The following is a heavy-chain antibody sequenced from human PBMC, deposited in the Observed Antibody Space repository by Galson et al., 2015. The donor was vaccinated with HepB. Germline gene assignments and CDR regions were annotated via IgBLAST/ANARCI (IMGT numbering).Heavy chain of an antibody. CDR2: ISAPGTRT. J-gene: IGHJ4*02. Sequence: LRLSCAASGFIFSSYAVSWVRQAPGKGLEWVSLISAPGTRTYYADSVKGRFTVSRDNSENTLSLQMDNLRAEDTAIYYCAREYGGRFDYWGQGTLVTVSS. D-gene: IGHD3-10*01. CDR3: AREYGGRFDY. V-gene: IGHV3-23*01. CDR1: GFIFSSYA.